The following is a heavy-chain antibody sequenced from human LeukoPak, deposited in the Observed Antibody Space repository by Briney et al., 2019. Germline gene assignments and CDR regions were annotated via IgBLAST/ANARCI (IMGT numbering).Heavy chain of an antibody. J-gene: IGHJ4*02. CDR2: ISYDGSNK. Sequence: GRSLRLSCAASGFTFSSYGMHWVRQAPGKGLEWVAVISYDGSNKYYADSVKGRFTISRDNSKNTLYLQMNSLRAEDTAGYYCTSSFFDYWGQGTLVTVSS. V-gene: IGHV3-30*03. D-gene: IGHD2-2*01. CDR1: GFTFSSYG. CDR3: TSSFFDY.